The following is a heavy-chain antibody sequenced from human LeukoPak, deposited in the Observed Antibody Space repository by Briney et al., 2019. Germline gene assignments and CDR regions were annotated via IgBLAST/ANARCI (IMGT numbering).Heavy chain of an antibody. J-gene: IGHJ3*02. V-gene: IGHV4-39*02. D-gene: IGHD5/OR15-5a*01. CDR3: ARLRALSGHRGAFDI. CDR1: GDSISNHIYY. Sequence: PSETLSLTCAVSGDSISNHIYYWDWLRQTPGKGLEWIGAVYYTGNAYYNPSLKSRVTISVDTSDNRFSLHLSSVNAADTAIYYCARLRALSGHRGAFDIWGQGTLVTVSS. CDR2: VYYTGNA.